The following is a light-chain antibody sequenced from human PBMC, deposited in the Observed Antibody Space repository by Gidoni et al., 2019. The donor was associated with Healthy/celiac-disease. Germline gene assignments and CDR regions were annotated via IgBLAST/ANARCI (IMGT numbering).Light chain of an antibody. J-gene: IGKJ1*01. CDR3: QQYNSYWGT. Sequence: DIQMTQSPSTLSASVGDGVTITCRASQSISSWLAWYQQKPGKAPKLLIYKASSLESGVPSRFSGGGSGTEFTLTISSLQPDDFATYYCQQYNSYWGTFGQGTKVEIK. V-gene: IGKV1-5*03. CDR1: QSISSW. CDR2: KAS.